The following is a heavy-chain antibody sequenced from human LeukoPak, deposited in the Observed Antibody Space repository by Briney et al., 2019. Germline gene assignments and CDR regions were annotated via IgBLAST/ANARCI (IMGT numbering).Heavy chain of an antibody. CDR3: ARVIRGYADY. V-gene: IGHV4-59*01. Sequence: SETLSLTCTVSGGSISSYYWSWIRQPPGKGLEWIGYIYYSGSTNYNPSLKSRGTISVDTSRNQFSLKLSSVTAADTAVYYCARVIRGYADYWGQGTLVTVSS. CDR2: IYYSGST. CDR1: GGSISSYY. J-gene: IGHJ4*02. D-gene: IGHD3-16*01.